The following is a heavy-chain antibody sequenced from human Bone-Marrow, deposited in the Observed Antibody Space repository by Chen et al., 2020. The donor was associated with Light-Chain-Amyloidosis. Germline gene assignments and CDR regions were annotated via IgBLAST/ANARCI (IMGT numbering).Heavy chain of an antibody. CDR3: ARRRDGYNFDY. J-gene: IGHJ4*02. D-gene: IGHD5-12*01. CDR2: IYPDDSDA. Sequence: EVQLEQSGPEVKKPGESLKISCKGSGYTFPNYWIGWVRQMPGKGLEWMGVIYPDDSDARDGPSLEGQVTISADKSITTAYLQWRSLKASDTAMYYCARRRDGYNFDYWGQGTLVTVSS. CDR1: GYTFPNYW. V-gene: IGHV5-51*01.